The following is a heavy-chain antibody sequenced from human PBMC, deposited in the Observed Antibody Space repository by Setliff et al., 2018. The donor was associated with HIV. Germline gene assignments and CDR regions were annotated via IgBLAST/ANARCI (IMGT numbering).Heavy chain of an antibody. CDR3: AKVAGRVYYSYMDV. V-gene: IGHV3-23*01. J-gene: IGHJ6*03. Sequence: PGGSLRLSCEASGFIFNTFAMKWVRQAPGKGPEWVAGISSSGSGTYYADSVKGRFTISRDNSNNRVYLQMDSLRAEDTATYYCAKVAGRVYYSYMDVWGKGTTVTVSS. D-gene: IGHD1-26*01. CDR1: GFIFNTFA. CDR2: ISSSGSGT.